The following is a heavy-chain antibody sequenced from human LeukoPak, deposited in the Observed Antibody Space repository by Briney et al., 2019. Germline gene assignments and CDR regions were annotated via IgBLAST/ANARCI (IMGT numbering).Heavy chain of an antibody. D-gene: IGHD3-10*01. V-gene: IGHV4-59*01. J-gene: IGHJ4*02. CDR1: GGSISSYY. CDR3: ASLARYYHGSGWPSIAY. CDR2: IYYSGST. Sequence: SETLSLTCTVSGGSISSYYWSWIRQPPGKGLEWIGYIYYSGSTNYNPSLKSRVTISVDTSKNQFSLKLSSVTAADTAVYYCASLARYYHGSGWPSIAYWGQATVDTVSS.